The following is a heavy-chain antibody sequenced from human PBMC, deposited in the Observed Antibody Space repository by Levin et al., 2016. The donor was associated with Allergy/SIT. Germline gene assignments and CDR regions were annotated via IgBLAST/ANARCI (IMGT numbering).Heavy chain of an antibody. J-gene: IGHJ4*02. CDR2: INQEGSEK. V-gene: IGHV3-7*01. Sequence: GESLKISCAASGFTFSSYWMNWVRQAPGKGLEWVANINQEGSEKHYVDSVMGRFTISRDNAKNSLYLQMNSLRAEDTAVYYCALYPIRGLEYYWGQGTLVTVSS. CDR3: ALYPIRGLEYY. CDR1: GFTFSSYW. D-gene: IGHD3-3*01.